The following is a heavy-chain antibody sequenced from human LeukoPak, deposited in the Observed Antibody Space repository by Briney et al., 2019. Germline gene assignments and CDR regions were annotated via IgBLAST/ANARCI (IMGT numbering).Heavy chain of an antibody. CDR2: INWNGGST. J-gene: IGHJ6*03. CDR1: GFTFDDYG. V-gene: IGHV3-20*04. Sequence: GGSLRLSCAASGFTFDDYGMSWVRQAPGKGLEWVSGINWNGGSTGYADSVKGRFTISRDNAKNSLYLQMNSLRAEDTALYYCARVPHPYSSGVSRTYYYYMDVWGKGSTVTVSS. D-gene: IGHD6-19*01. CDR3: ARVPHPYSSGVSRTYYYYMDV.